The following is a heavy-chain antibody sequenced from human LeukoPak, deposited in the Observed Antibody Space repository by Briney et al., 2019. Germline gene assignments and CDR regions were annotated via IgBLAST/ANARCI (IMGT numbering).Heavy chain of an antibody. J-gene: IGHJ4*02. Sequence: PGGSLRLSCVVSGFTFSNYPMSWVRQAPGKGLEWVSVIYSGGSTYYADSVKGRFTISRDNSKNTLYLQMNSMRAEDTAVYYCASGSFRYWGQGTLVTVSS. CDR1: GFTFSNYP. CDR3: ASGSFRY. D-gene: IGHD3-10*01. CDR2: IYSGGST. V-gene: IGHV3-53*01.